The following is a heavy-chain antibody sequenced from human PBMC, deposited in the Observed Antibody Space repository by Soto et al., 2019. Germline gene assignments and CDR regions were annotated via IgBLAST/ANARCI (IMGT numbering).Heavy chain of an antibody. CDR2: ISSNGGST. Sequence: GGSLRLSCAPSGFTFSSYAMHWVRQAPGKGLEYVSAISSNGGSTYYANSVKGRFTISRDNSKNTLYLQMGNLRAEDMAVYYCARDRGYYGSGSYKGVRPGARSFHYGMDVCGQGTTVTVSS. CDR1: GFTFSSYA. CDR3: ARDRGYYGSGSYKGVRPGARSFHYGMDV. J-gene: IGHJ6*02. V-gene: IGHV3-64*01. D-gene: IGHD3-10*01.